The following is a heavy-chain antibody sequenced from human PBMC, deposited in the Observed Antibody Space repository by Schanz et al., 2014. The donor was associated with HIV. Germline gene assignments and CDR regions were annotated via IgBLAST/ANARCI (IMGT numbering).Heavy chain of an antibody. J-gene: IGHJ5*02. CDR2: LSGSGSNI. D-gene: IGHD1-20*01. V-gene: IGHV3-11*01. CDR1: GFSFSDYH. Sequence: QVQLVESGGDLVKPGGSLRLSCTASGFSFSDYHMSWIRQAPGKGLEWVSSLSGSGSNIYYADYVKGRFTISRDNGKNSLFLQMNSLRPEDTAVYYCARDYHWNWFDPWGQGTLVTVSS. CDR3: ARDYHWNWFDP.